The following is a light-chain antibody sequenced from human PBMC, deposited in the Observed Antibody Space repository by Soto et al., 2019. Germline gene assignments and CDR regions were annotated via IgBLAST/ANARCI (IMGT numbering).Light chain of an antibody. J-gene: IGLJ1*01. CDR1: SSDVGGYNY. CDR3: SSYTSSSTLDV. Sequence: QSVLTQPASVSGSPGQSITISCTGTSSDVGGYNYVSWYQQHPGKAPKLMIYDVRNRPSGVSNRFSGSKSGNTASLTISGLQAEDEADYYCSSYTSSSTLDVFGTGTKAPS. CDR2: DVR. V-gene: IGLV2-14*01.